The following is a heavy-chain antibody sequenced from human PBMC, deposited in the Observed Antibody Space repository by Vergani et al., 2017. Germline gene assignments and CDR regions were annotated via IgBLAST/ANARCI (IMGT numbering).Heavy chain of an antibody. J-gene: IGHJ4*02. CDR3: AKTIAARPSGFDY. CDR1: GYSISSGYY. CDR2: IYHSGST. V-gene: IGHV4-38-2*01. Sequence: QVQLQESGPGLVKPSETLSLTCAVSGYSISSGYYWGWIRQPPGKGLEWIGSIYHSGSTYYNPSLKSRVTISVDTSKNQFSLKLSSVTAADTAVYYCAKTIAARPSGFDYWGQGTLVTVSS. D-gene: IGHD6-6*01.